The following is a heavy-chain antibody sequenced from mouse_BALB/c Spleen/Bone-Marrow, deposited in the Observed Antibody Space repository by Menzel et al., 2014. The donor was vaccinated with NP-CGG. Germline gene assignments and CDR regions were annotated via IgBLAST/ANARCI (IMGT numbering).Heavy chain of an antibody. J-gene: IGHJ1*01. CDR2: IYPGNSDT. CDR3: TRFGSSYDWYFGV. CDR1: GYSFTNYW. D-gene: IGHD1-1*01. Sequence: VHLQQSGTVLARPGASVKMSCKASGYSFTNYWLHWVKQRPGQGLEWIGAIYPGNSDTSYNQKFKGKAKLTAVTSASTAYMELSSLTNEDSAVYYCTRFGSSYDWYFGVWGAGTTVTVSS. V-gene: IGHV1-5*01.